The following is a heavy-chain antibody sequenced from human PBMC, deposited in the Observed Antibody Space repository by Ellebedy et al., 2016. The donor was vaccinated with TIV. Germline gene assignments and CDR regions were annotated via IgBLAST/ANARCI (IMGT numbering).Heavy chain of an antibody. CDR2: ISAYNGNT. CDR3: ARDPGIAVAADYGMDV. CDR1: GYTFTSYG. V-gene: IGHV1-18*01. J-gene: IGHJ6*02. Sequence: ASVKVSCKASGYTFTSYGISRVRHPPGQRLEWMGWISAYNGNTNYAQKPQGRVTMTTDTSTSTAYMELRSLRSDDTAVYYCARDPGIAVAADYGMDVWGQGTTVTVSS. D-gene: IGHD6-19*01.